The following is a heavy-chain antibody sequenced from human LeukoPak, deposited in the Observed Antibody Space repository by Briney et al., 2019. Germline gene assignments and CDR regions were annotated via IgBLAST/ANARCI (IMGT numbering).Heavy chain of an antibody. J-gene: IGHJ4*02. V-gene: IGHV4-4*07. Sequence: PSETLSLTRSVSGGSISTYLWSWLRQPAGKGLEWIGHISASGTTNYNASLKSRVTMSADTSKNQFSLRLSSVTAADTAVYYCAREGCSLGTDFWGQGTLVTVSS. CDR2: ISASGTT. D-gene: IGHD6-13*01. CDR1: GGSISTYL. CDR3: AREGCSLGTDF.